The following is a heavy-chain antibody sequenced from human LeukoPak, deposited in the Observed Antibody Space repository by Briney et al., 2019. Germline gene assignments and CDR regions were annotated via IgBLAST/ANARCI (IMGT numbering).Heavy chain of an antibody. J-gene: IGHJ4*02. Sequence: GGSLRLSCAASGFTFSSYAMSWVRQAPGKGLEWVSAISGSGGSTYYADSVKGRFTISRDNAKNSLYLQMNSLRAEDTAVYYCARVGSGYSGDYFDYWGQGTLVTVSS. CDR1: GFTFSSYA. D-gene: IGHD3-22*01. V-gene: IGHV3-23*01. CDR2: ISGSGGST. CDR3: ARVGSGYSGDYFDY.